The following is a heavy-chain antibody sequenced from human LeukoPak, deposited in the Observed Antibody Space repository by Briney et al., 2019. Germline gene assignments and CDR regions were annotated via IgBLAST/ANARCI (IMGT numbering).Heavy chain of an antibody. CDR1: GGSINSYY. Sequence: SETLSLTCTVSGGSINSYYWSWLRQPAGKGLEWIGRIYSSGSTNYNPSLKSRLSMSLDTSKNQFSLKLTSVTAADTAVYYCARGGKATVVTMWGQGILVTVSS. J-gene: IGHJ4*02. V-gene: IGHV4-4*07. D-gene: IGHD4-23*01. CDR3: ARGGKATVVTM. CDR2: IYSSGST.